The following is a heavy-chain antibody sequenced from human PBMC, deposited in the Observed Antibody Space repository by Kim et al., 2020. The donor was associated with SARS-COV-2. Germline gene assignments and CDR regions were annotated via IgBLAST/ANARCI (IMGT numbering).Heavy chain of an antibody. V-gene: IGHV3-23*01. CDR1: GFTFSSYA. CDR2: ISGSGGST. CDR3: AKDRMYSSSWYFWAPWSREWFDP. D-gene: IGHD6-13*01. J-gene: IGHJ5*02. Sequence: GGSLRLSCAASGFTFSSYAMSWVRQAPGKGLEWVSAISGSGGSTYYADSVKGRFTISRDNSKNTLYLQMNSLRAEDTAVYYCAKDRMYSSSWYFWAPWSREWFDPWGQGTLVTVSS.